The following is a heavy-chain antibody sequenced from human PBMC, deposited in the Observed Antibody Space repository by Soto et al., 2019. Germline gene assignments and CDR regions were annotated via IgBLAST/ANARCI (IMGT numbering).Heavy chain of an antibody. CDR2: ISGSGGST. J-gene: IGHJ6*02. D-gene: IGHD6-19*01. CDR3: AKDSVGIAVAGTWRLGSYGMDV. CDR1: GFTFSSYA. Sequence: EVQLLESGGGLVQPGGSLRLSCAASGFTFSSYAMSWVRQAPGKGLEWVSAISGSGGSTYYADSVKGRFTISRDNSKNTLYLQMNSLRAEDTAVYYCAKDSVGIAVAGTWRLGSYGMDVWGQGTTVTVSS. V-gene: IGHV3-23*01.